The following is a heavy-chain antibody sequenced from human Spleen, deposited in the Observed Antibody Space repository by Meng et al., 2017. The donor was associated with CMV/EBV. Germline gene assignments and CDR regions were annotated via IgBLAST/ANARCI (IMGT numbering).Heavy chain of an antibody. J-gene: IGHJ3*02. D-gene: IGHD2-2*02. V-gene: IGHV3-30*02. CDR1: GCTFSTYG. Sequence: GESRKLSCAASGCTFSTYGMHWVRQAPGKGLEWVAFIRYDASKEYYAESVRGRFTISRGNSKNTLNLQMSSLRAEDTAVYYCARDGCSSTSCYKGNAFGIWGQGTMVTVSS. CDR3: ARDGCSSTSCYKGNAFGI. CDR2: IRYDASKE.